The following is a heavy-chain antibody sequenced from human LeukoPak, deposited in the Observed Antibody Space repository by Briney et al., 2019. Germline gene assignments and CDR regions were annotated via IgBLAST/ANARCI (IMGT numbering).Heavy chain of an antibody. V-gene: IGHV4-34*01. CDR1: GGSFSGHY. J-gene: IGHJ5*02. CDR2: INHSGST. D-gene: IGHD6-13*01. CDR3: ASLLDSSSWRRSNWFDP. Sequence: SETLSLTCAVYGGSFSGHYWSWIRQPPGKGLEWIGEINHSGSTNYNPSLKSRVTISVDTSKNQFSLKLSSVTAADTAVYYCASLLDSSSWRRSNWFDPWGQGTLVTVSS.